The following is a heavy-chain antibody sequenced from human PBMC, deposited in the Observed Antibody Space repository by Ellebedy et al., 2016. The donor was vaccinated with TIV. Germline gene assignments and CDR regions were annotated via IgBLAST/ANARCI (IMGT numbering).Heavy chain of an antibody. Sequence: PGGSLRLSCAASGFTFSSYAMSWVRQAPGKGLEWVSAISGSGVSTYYADSGKGRFTISRDNSKNTLYLQMISLRAEDTAVYYCALQRGIPTYFDYWGQGTLVTVSS. CDR3: ALQRGIPTYFDY. CDR2: ISGSGVST. V-gene: IGHV3-23*01. D-gene: IGHD1-1*01. J-gene: IGHJ4*02. CDR1: GFTFSSYA.